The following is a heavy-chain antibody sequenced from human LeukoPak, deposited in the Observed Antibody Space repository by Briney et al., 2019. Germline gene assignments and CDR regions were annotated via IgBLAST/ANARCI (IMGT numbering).Heavy chain of an antibody. CDR2: INPNSGGT. CDR1: GYTFTGYY. V-gene: IGHV1-2*02. J-gene: IGHJ6*02. CDR3: ATGNVANYYYYGMDV. D-gene: IGHD5-12*01. Sequence: ASVKVSCKASGYTFTGYYMHRVLQAPGQGLEWMGWINPNSGGTNYAQKFQGRVTMTRDTSISTAYMELSRLRSDDTAVYYCATGNVANYYYYGMDVWGQGTTVTVSS.